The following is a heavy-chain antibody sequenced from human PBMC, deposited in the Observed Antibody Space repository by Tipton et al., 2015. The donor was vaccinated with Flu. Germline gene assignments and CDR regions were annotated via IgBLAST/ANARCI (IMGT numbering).Heavy chain of an antibody. Sequence: MQLVQSGAEVKKPGESLKISCKGSGYSFDTYWIGWVRQMPGKGLEWMGIIYPGDSDIRYSPSFQGQVPISADKSISTAYLQWSSLKASDTAMYYCARSAIMGSVKSYLDYWGQGTLVTVSS. CDR2: IYPGDSDI. D-gene: IGHD1-26*01. CDR1: GYSFDTYW. V-gene: IGHV5-51*01. CDR3: ARSAIMGSVKSYLDY. J-gene: IGHJ4*02.